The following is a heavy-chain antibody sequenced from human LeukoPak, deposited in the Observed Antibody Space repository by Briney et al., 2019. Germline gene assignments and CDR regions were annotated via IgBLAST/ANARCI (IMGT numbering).Heavy chain of an antibody. D-gene: IGHD4-17*01. V-gene: IGHV3-7*01. J-gene: IGHJ6*04. CDR3: TRDALYGDPSYYM. CDR2: IKQDGSEK. Sequence: PGGSLRLSCAASGFTFSSYWMSWVRQAPGKGLEWVANIKQDGSEKYYVDSVKGRFTISRDNAMNSLYLQMNSLRAEDTAVYYCTRDALYGDPSYYMWGKGTTVTVSS. CDR1: GFTFSSYW.